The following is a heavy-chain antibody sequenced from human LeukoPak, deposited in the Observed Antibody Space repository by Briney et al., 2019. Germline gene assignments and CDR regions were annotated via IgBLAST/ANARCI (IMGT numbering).Heavy chain of an antibody. J-gene: IGHJ3*02. Sequence: GGSLRLSCVGSGFTFSGCWVNWVRQSPGKGLEWVANIMADGSDEYYVDSARSRFTVSRDNAKNSAFLQMDSLRAEDTAIYDCATISAQTFDIWGQGTLVSVSS. CDR3: ATISAQTFDI. CDR2: IMADGSDE. V-gene: IGHV3-7*01. CDR1: GFTFSGCW. D-gene: IGHD5-24*01.